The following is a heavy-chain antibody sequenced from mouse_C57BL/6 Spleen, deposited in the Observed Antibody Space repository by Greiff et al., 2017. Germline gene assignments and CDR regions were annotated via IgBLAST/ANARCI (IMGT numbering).Heavy chain of an antibody. Sequence: QVHVKQSGAELVRPGASVKLSCKASGYTFTDYYINWVKQRPGQGLEWIARIYPGSGNTYYNEKFKGKATLTAEKSSSTAYMQLSSLTSEDSAVYFCAISSGGLAYWGQGTLVTVSA. CDR2: IYPGSGNT. V-gene: IGHV1-76*01. CDR1: GYTFTDYY. D-gene: IGHD3-2*02. J-gene: IGHJ3*01. CDR3: AISSGGLAY.